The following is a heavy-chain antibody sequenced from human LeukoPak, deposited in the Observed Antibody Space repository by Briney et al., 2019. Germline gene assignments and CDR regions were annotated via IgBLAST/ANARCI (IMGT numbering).Heavy chain of an antibody. V-gene: IGHV3-30*18. CDR3: AKGSVERWLQSQTDY. CDR2: IPYDGSTK. Sequence: GGSLRLSCAASGFTFSSYGMHWVRQAPGSGLEWVTVIPYDGSTKHYADSVKGRFTISRDNSKNTLYLQMNSLRAEDTAVYYCAKGSVERWLQSQTDYWGQGTLVTVSS. J-gene: IGHJ4*02. D-gene: IGHD5-24*01. CDR1: GFTFSSYG.